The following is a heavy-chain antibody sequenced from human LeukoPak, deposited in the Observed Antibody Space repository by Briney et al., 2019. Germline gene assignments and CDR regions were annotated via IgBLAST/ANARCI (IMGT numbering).Heavy chain of an antibody. CDR2: IKQDGSEK. V-gene: IGHV3-7*01. J-gene: IGHJ4*02. Sequence: GGSLRLSCAASGFTFSSYWMHWVRQAPGKGLEWVANIKQDGSEKYYVDSVKGRFTISRDNAKNSLYLQMNSLRAEDTAVYYCARPGYCSSTSCYKVDYWGQGTLVTVSS. D-gene: IGHD2-2*02. CDR3: ARPGYCSSTSCYKVDY. CDR1: GFTFSSYW.